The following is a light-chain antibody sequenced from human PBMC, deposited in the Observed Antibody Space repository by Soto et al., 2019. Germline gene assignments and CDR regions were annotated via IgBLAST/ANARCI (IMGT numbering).Light chain of an antibody. CDR2: SNN. Sequence: QSVLTQPPSASGTPGQRVTISCYGSSSNIGSNTVNWYQQLPGTAPKLLIYSNNQRPSGVPDRFSGSKSGTSASLAISGLRSEDEADYYCAAWDDSLNGYVFGTGTKVTVL. CDR1: SSNIGSNT. J-gene: IGLJ1*01. CDR3: AAWDDSLNGYV. V-gene: IGLV1-44*01.